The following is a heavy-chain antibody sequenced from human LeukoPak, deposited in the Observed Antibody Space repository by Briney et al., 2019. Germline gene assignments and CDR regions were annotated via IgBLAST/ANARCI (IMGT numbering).Heavy chain of an antibody. J-gene: IGHJ6*02. CDR2: IDPSDSYT. CDR3: ARRMASESYYYYYGMDV. D-gene: IGHD5-24*01. V-gene: IGHV5-10-1*01. Sequence: SGESLKISCQGSGYSFTSYWISWVRQMPGEGLEWMGRIDPSDSYTNYSPSFQGHVTISADKSINTAYLQWSSLKASDTAMYYCARRMASESYYYYYGMDVWGQATTVTVSS. CDR1: GYSFTSYW.